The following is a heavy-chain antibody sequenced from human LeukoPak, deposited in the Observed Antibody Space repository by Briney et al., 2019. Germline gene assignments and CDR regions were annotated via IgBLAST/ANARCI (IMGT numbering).Heavy chain of an antibody. CDR3: GRHPSSLYRGSGRTWFDP. D-gene: IGHD6-19*01. J-gene: IGHJ5*02. CDR2: INYSGST. V-gene: IGHV4-39*01. Sequence: SETLSLTCTVSGGSIRSSSYQWGWIRQPPGKGLEWIGTINYSGSTYYNPSLKSRVTISVDTSKNQFSLKLTSVTAADTAVYYCGRHPSSLYRGSGRTWFDPWGQGTLATVSS. CDR1: GGSIRSSSYQ.